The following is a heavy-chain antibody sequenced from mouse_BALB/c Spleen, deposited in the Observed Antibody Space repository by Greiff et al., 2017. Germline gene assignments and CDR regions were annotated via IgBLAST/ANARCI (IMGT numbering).Heavy chain of an antibody. CDR2: ICGGGST. CDR1: GFSLTDYG. V-gene: IGHV2-6-5*01. J-gene: IGHJ4*01. D-gene: IGHD2-1*01. CDR3: AKSTTLYAMDY. Sequence: QVQLKQSGPGLVAPSQSLSITCTVSGFSLTDYGVSWIRQPPGKGLEWLGVICGGGSTYYNSALNSRLSISKDNSKSQVFLKMNSLQTDDTAMYYCAKSTTLYAMDYWGQGTSVTVSS.